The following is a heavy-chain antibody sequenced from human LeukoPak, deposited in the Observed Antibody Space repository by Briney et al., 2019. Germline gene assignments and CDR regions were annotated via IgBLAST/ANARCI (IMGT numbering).Heavy chain of an antibody. Sequence: EASVKVSCKASGHTFTGYYIHWVRQAPGQGLEWMGWIKPNSGGTNYAQKFQGRVTMTRDTSISTAYMELSRLRSDDTAVYYCASTAAMVVYISHWGQGTLVTVSS. D-gene: IGHD5-18*01. CDR1: GHTFTGYY. CDR2: IKPNSGGT. CDR3: ASTAAMVVYISH. V-gene: IGHV1-2*02. J-gene: IGHJ4*02.